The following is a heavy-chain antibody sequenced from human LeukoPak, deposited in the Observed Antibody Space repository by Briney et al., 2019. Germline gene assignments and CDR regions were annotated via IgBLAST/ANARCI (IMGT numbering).Heavy chain of an antibody. CDR1: GGSISSYY. CDR2: IYYSGST. CDR3: ASTNLGLYYFDY. J-gene: IGHJ4*02. V-gene: IGHV4-59*12. Sequence: SETLSLTCTVSGGSISSYYWSWIRQPPGKGLEWIGYIYYSGSTNYNPSLKSRVTISVDTSKNQFSLKLSSVTAADTAVYYCASTNLGLYYFDYWGQGTLVTVSS. D-gene: IGHD2-2*01.